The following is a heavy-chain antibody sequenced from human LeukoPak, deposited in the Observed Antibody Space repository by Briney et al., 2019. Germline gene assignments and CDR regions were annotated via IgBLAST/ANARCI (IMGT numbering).Heavy chain of an antibody. CDR1: GASISSTSHY. J-gene: IGHJ4*02. CDR3: ARVSSGDLFDY. CDR2: IYYSGTT. V-gene: IGHV4-39*01. Sequence: SETLSLTCTVSGASISSTSHYWGWIRQPPGKGPGWIGSIYYSGTTYYNPSLKSRITISVDTSKNQFSLRLTSVTAADTAVYYCARVSSGDLFDYWGQGTLVTVSS. D-gene: IGHD3-22*01.